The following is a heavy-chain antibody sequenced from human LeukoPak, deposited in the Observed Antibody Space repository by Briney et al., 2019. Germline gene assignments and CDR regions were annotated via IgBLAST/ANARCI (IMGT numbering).Heavy chain of an antibody. V-gene: IGHV4-34*01. Sequence: PSETLSLTCTVSGGSISSYYWSWIRQPPGKGLEWIGEINHSGSTNYNPSLKSRVTISVDTSKNQFSLKLSSVTAADTAVYYCARASGWVEGYWGQGTLVTVSS. J-gene: IGHJ4*02. D-gene: IGHD1-1*01. CDR2: INHSGST. CDR1: GGSISSYY. CDR3: ARASGWVEGY.